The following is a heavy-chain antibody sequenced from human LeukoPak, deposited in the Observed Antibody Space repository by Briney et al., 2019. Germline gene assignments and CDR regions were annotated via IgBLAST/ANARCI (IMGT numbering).Heavy chain of an antibody. CDR2: VSPYNGNT. Sequence: EASVKVSCKTSGYTFTDYDITWVRQAPGQGLEWMGRVSPYNGNTYYSQRFQDRVTITKDTSTGTAYMDLRNLRTDDTAMYYCARNGRVRRVVKYLFEYWGQGTLVAVSS. CDR1: GYTFTDYD. J-gene: IGHJ4*02. D-gene: IGHD3-10*01. CDR3: ARNGRVRRVVKYLFEY. V-gene: IGHV1-18*01.